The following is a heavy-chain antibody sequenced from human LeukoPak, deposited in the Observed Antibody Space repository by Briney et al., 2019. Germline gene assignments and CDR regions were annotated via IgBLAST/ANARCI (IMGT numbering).Heavy chain of an antibody. J-gene: IGHJ4*02. V-gene: IGHV4-31*03. CDR2: IYYSGST. D-gene: IGHD5-12*01. Sequence: SQTLSLTCTVSGGSISSGGYYWSWVRQHPGQGLEWIGYIYYSGSTYYNPSLKSRVTISVDTSKNQFSLKLSSVTAADTAVYYCARKRGFNFDYWGQGTLVTVSS. CDR3: ARKRGFNFDY. CDR1: GGSISSGGYY.